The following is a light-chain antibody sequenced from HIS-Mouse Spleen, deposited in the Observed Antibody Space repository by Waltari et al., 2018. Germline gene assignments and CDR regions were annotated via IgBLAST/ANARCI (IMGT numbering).Light chain of an antibody. CDR1: GLPKKY. J-gene: IGLJ1*01. CDR2: EDS. V-gene: IGLV3-10*01. CDR3: YSTDSSGNHRI. Sequence: SYELPQPPSVPVSPGQTARLTCSVDGLPKKYAYWYQQKSGQAPVQVIDEDSKRPTGIPERFSGSSSGTIATLTISGAQVEDEADYYCYSTDSSGNHRIFGTGTKVTVL.